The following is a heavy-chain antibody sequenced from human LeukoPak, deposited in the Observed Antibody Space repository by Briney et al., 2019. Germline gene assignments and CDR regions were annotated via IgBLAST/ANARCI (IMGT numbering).Heavy chain of an antibody. Sequence: GASVKVSCKASGYTFTSYDINWVRQATGQGLEWMGWMNPNSGNTGYAQKFQGRVTITRNTSISTAYMELSSLRSEDTAVYYCAGGLRSDYYYYYMDVWGKGTTVTVSS. V-gene: IGHV1-8*03. CDR1: GYTFTSYD. D-gene: IGHD3-3*01. CDR2: MNPNSGNT. J-gene: IGHJ6*03. CDR3: AGGLRSDYYYYYMDV.